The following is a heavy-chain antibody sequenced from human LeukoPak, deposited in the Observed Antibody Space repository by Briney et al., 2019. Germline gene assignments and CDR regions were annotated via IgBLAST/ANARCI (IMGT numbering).Heavy chain of an antibody. V-gene: IGHV4-4*07. D-gene: IGHD3-10*01. CDR1: GGSISSNY. Sequence: SETLSLTCTVSGGSISSNYWSWIRQPAGKGLEWIGRISASGSTNYNPSLKSRVTMSVDTSKNQFSLRLSSVTAADTAVYYCARDKGQYGSGTRGFTWFDPWGQGTLVTVSS. J-gene: IGHJ5*02. CDR2: ISASGST. CDR3: ARDKGQYGSGTRGFTWFDP.